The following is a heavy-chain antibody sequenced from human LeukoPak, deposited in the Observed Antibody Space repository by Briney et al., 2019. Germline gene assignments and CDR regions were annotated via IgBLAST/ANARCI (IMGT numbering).Heavy chain of an antibody. CDR2: IYHSGST. CDR3: ARSYYYDSSGPAFDY. CDR1: GGSIGSGGYS. V-gene: IGHV4-30-2*01. J-gene: IGHJ4*02. D-gene: IGHD3-22*01. Sequence: PSETLSLTCAVSGGSIGSGGYSWSWIRQPPGKGLEWIGYIYHSGSTYYNPSLKSRVTISVDRSKNQFSLKLSSVTAADTAVYYCARSYYYDSSGPAFDYWGQGTLVTVSS.